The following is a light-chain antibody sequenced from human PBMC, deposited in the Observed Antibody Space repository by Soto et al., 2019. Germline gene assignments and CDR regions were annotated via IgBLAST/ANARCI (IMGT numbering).Light chain of an antibody. CDR2: KAS. CDR1: QTISSW. V-gene: IGKV1-5*03. CDR3: QQYHRYWT. Sequence: DIQMTQSPSTLSGSVGDRVTITCRASQTISSWLAWYQQKPGKAPKLLIYKASTLKSGVPSRFSGRISGTEFTLTISSLQPDDFATYYCQQYHRYWTFGQGTKVDIK. J-gene: IGKJ1*01.